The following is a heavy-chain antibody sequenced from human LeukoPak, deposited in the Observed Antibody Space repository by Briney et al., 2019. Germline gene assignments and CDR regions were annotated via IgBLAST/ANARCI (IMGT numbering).Heavy chain of an antibody. D-gene: IGHD3-10*01. V-gene: IGHV1-69*04. CDR2: IIPILGIA. J-gene: IGHJ4*02. CDR3: ARDQWFGELLN. CDR1: GGTFSSYA. Sequence: SVKVSCKASGGTFSSYAISWVRQAPGQGLKWMGRIIPILGIANYAQKFQGRVTITADKSTSTAYMELSSLRSEDTAVYYCARDQWFGELLNWGQGTLVTVSS.